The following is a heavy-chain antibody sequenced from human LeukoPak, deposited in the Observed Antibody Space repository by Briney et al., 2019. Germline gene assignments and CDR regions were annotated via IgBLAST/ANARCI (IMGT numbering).Heavy chain of an antibody. CDR3: TTNGLLWFGELLLGAFDI. D-gene: IGHD3-10*01. Sequence: GGSLRLSCAASGFTFSNAWMSWVRQAPGKGLEWVGRIKSKTDGGTTDYAAPVKGRFTISRDDSKNTLYLQMNSLKTDDTAVYYCTTNGLLWFGELLLGAFDIWGQGTMVTVSS. CDR2: IKSKTDGGTT. J-gene: IGHJ3*02. V-gene: IGHV3-15*01. CDR1: GFTFSNAW.